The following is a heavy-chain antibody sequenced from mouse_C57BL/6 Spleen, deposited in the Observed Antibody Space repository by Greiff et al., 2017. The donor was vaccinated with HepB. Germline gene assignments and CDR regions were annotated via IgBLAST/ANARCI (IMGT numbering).Heavy chain of an antibody. CDR3: ASRCYGEGFAY. D-gene: IGHD2-13*01. V-gene: IGHV1-19*01. CDR2: INPYNGGT. CDR1: GYTFTDYY. J-gene: IGHJ3*01. Sequence: EVQVVESGPVLVKPGASVKMSCKASGYTFTDYYMNWVKQSHGKSLEWIGVINPYNGGTSYNQKFKGKATLTVDKSSSTAYMELNSLTSEDSAVYYWASRCYGEGFAYWGQGTLVTVSA.